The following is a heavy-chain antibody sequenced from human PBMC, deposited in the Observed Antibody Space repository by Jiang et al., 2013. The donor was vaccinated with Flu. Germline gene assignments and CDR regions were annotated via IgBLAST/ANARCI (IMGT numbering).Heavy chain of an antibody. CDR1: GYTFTSYY. CDR2: INPSGGST. J-gene: IGHJ5*02. CDR3: ARAQGSTGMAVAGTPDWFDP. Sequence: SGAEVKKPGASVKVSCKASGYTFTSYYMHWVRQAPGQGLEWMGIINPSGGSTSYAQKFQGRVTMTRDTSTSTVYMELSSLRSEDTAVYYCARAQGSTGMAVAGTPDWFDPWGQG. V-gene: IGHV1-46*01. D-gene: IGHD6-19*01.